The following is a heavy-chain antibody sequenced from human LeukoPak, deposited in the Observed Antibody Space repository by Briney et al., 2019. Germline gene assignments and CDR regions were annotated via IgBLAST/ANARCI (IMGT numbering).Heavy chain of an antibody. J-gene: IGHJ6*02. CDR1: GGSISGYY. V-gene: IGHV4-59*01. Sequence: PSETLSLTCTVFGGSISGYYWTWIRQPPGKGLEWIGQIHYSGKADYNPSLSSRVTISVDTSKNQMSLKLNSLTAADTAMYYCARFGLYYDMDVWGQGTRSPSP. CDR2: IHYSGKA. CDR3: ARFGLYYDMDV. D-gene: IGHD3/OR15-3a*01.